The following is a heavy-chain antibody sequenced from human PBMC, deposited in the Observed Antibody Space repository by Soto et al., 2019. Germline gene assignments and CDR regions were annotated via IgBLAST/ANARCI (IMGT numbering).Heavy chain of an antibody. CDR1: GFSFSTYG. Sequence: GGSLRLSCLAPGFSFSTYGMNWVRQVPGKGLEWFAGISASGGTTYYADSVKGRFTTSRDNAKNTLYLQMNSLRAEDTAVYYCGRVPAAAAGIGIDHWGQGILVTVSS. J-gene: IGHJ4*02. CDR3: GRVPAAAAGIGIDH. D-gene: IGHD6-13*01. CDR2: ISASGGTT. V-gene: IGHV3-23*01.